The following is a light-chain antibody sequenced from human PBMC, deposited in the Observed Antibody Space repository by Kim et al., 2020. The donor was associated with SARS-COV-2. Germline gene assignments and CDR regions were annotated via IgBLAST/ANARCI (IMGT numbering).Light chain of an antibody. CDR3: QQYYSTPLT. J-gene: IGKJ4*01. V-gene: IGKV3-20*01. CDR1: KSVGGDF. Sequence: PGKSTSLTRRASKSVGGDFIAWFRKRTARAPSILNQSASTRATGIPDRFSGTGSGREFTLTISRLEPEDFAVYYCQQYYSTPLTFGGGTKVEIK. CDR2: SAS.